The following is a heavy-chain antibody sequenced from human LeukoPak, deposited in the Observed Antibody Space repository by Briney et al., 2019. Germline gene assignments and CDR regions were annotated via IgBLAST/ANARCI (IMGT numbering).Heavy chain of an antibody. Sequence: GGSLRLSCAASGFTFSSYGMHWVRQAPGKGLEWVAVISYDGSNKYYADSVKGRFTISRDNSKNTLYLQMISLRAEDTAVYYCAKDRVMQYDILTGFANWGQGTLVTVSS. D-gene: IGHD3-9*01. J-gene: IGHJ4*02. CDR1: GFTFSSYG. CDR2: ISYDGSNK. V-gene: IGHV3-30*18. CDR3: AKDRVMQYDILTGFAN.